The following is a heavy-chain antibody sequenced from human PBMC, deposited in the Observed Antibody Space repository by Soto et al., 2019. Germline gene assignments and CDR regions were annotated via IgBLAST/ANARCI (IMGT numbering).Heavy chain of an antibody. J-gene: IGHJ6*03. D-gene: IGHD2-21*02. CDR1: GGSFSGYY. CDR3: ARAPVGGTVTATTTVYYYYMDV. V-gene: IGHV4-34*01. CDR2: INHSGST. Sequence: SETLSLTCAVYGGSFSGYYWSWIRQPPGKGLEWIGEINHSGSTNYNPSLKSRVTISVDTSKNQFSLKLSSVTAADTAVYYCARAPVGGTVTATTTVYYYYMDVWGKGTTVTVSS.